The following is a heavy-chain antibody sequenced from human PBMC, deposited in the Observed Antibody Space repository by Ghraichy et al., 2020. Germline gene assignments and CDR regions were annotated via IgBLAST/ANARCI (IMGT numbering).Heavy chain of an antibody. CDR1: GDSVSSNSAA. Sequence: SQTLSLTCAISGDSVSSNSAAWNWIRQSPSRGLEWLGRTYYRSKWYNDYAVSVKSRITINSDTSKNQFSLQLNSVTPEDTAVYYCSREQAYCGDNCYSSPFDYWGQGTLVTVSS. D-gene: IGHD2-21*01. CDR3: SREQAYCGDNCYSSPFDY. CDR2: TYYRSKWYN. J-gene: IGHJ4*02. V-gene: IGHV6-1*01.